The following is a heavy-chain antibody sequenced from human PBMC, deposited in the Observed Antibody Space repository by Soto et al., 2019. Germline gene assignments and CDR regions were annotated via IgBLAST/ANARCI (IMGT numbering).Heavy chain of an antibody. CDR3: ARVRTGAGNEY. V-gene: IGHV1-8*01. CDR2: MKHNSGTS. CDR1: GYPFTSYD. J-gene: IGHJ4*02. D-gene: IGHD6-19*01. Sequence: QGQLVQSGAEEKKPGASVKVSCQASGYPFTSYDINWVRQATGQGLEWLGWMKHNSGTSGYAQKLPGRVTMTRNNSTSTAYMELSCVRSEDKAVCYCARVRTGAGNEYWGQGTLFTFSS.